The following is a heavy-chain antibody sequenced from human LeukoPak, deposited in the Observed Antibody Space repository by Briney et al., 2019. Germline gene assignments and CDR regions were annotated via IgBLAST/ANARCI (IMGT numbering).Heavy chain of an antibody. CDR2: INPYSGDT. CDR3: VSGNYFDY. CDR1: GYSFTDYY. V-gene: IGHV1-2*02. J-gene: IGHJ4*02. Sequence: ASVKVSCKASGYSFTDYYMHWVRQAPGQGLEWMGWINPYSGDTNYEQKFQGRVTMTRDTSISTAYMKLSSLRSDDTAVYYCVSGNYFDYWGQGTLVTVSS. D-gene: IGHD2-15*01.